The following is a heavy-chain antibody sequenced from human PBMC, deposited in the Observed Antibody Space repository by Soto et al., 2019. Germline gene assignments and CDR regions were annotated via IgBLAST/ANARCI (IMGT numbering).Heavy chain of an antibody. J-gene: IGHJ4*02. CDR3: ARVDPRGVAVVRDY. Sequence: DSVKDYFKASGNTFASHGFSLVRQAPGQGLEWMGWISGFNGQTNYSLKFQGRVTLTTDTSTSTAYMELRSLRSYDTAVYFCARVDPRGVAVVRDYWGQGTLVTVSS. D-gene: IGHD3-10*01. V-gene: IGHV1-18*01. CDR2: ISGFNGQT. CDR1: GNTFASHG.